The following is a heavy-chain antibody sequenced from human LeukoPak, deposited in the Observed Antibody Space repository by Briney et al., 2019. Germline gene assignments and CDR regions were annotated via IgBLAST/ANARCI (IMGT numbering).Heavy chain of an antibody. J-gene: IGHJ4*02. Sequence: PGGSLRLSCAASGFIFSSYAVSWVRQAPGKGLEWVSAISGSGDMTYYADSVEGRFTISRDNSKKTLYLQMNSLRAEDTATYYCARDRVVGVTKFDYWGQGTLVTVSS. V-gene: IGHV3-23*01. CDR1: GFIFSSYA. D-gene: IGHD1-26*01. CDR2: ISGSGDMT. CDR3: ARDRVVGVTKFDY.